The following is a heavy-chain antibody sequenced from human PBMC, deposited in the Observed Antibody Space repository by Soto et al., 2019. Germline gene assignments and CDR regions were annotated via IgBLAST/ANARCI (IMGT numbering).Heavy chain of an antibody. Sequence: ETLSLTCTVSGGSIRSSNYYWAWVRQPPGKGLEWIANIYYSGDTYFHPSLRSRLTVSVDTSKNQFSLKLSSLTAADTAMYYCASLQVPGNFDYWGQGTLVTV. J-gene: IGHJ4*02. CDR1: GGSIRSSNYY. D-gene: IGHD6-13*01. CDR3: ASLQVPGNFDY. V-gene: IGHV4-39*01. CDR2: IYYSGDT.